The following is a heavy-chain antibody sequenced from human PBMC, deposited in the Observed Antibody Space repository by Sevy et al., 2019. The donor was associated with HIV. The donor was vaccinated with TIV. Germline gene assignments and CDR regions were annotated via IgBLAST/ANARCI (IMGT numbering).Heavy chain of an antibody. CDR1: GFTVSNYW. J-gene: IGHJ4*02. D-gene: IGHD5-18*01. CDR3: ARDRNSAMITPFDF. CDR2: IKEDGKET. Sequence: GGSLRLSCVASGFTVSNYWMNWVRQAPGMGLEWVAKIKEDGKETYYVDSVKGRFTISRDNAKNSLYLQMTSLRAEDTAVYYCARDRNSAMITPFDFWGQGTLVTVS. V-gene: IGHV3-7*03.